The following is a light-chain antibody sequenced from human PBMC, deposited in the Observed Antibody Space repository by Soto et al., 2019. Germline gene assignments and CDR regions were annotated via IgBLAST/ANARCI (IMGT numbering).Light chain of an antibody. CDR2: GAS. J-gene: IGKJ1*01. V-gene: IGKV3-20*01. CDR3: QQYSSSPRT. CDR1: QSFTNHS. Sequence: LPQSPGTLPMSQAERASLSCRASQSFTNHSLAWYQQKPGLAPRLLIYGASSRAAGIPDRFSGSGSGTDFTLTISRLEPEDFAVYYCQQYSSSPRTFGQGTKVDI.